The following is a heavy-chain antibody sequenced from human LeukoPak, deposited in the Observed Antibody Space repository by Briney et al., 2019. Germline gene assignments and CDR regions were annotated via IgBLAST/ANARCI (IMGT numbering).Heavy chain of an antibody. CDR2: ISGSGDST. J-gene: IGHJ4*02. V-gene: IGHV3-23*01. D-gene: IGHD6-19*01. CDR1: GFTFSNYV. Sequence: GESLRLSCAASGFTFSNYVMNWVRQAPGKGLEWVSGISGSGDSTYYADSVKGRFTISRDNSKNTLFLQMNSLRAEDTAAYYCAKVRAPSGWFNSDYWGQGTLVTVSS. CDR3: AKVRAPSGWFNSDY.